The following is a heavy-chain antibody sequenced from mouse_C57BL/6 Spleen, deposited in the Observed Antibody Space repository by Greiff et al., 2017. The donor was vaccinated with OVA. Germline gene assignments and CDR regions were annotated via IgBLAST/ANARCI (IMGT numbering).Heavy chain of an antibody. D-gene: IGHD1-1*01. CDR2: IYPGSGST. J-gene: IGHJ1*03. CDR3: ARKEGSSYDWYFDV. CDR1: GYTFTSYW. Sequence: QVQLQQPGAELVKPGASVKMSCKASGYTFTSYWITWVKQRPGQGLEWIGDIYPGSGSTNYNEKFKSKATLTVDTSSSTAYMQLSSLTSEDSAVYYCARKEGSSYDWYFDVWGTGTTVTVSS. V-gene: IGHV1-55*01.